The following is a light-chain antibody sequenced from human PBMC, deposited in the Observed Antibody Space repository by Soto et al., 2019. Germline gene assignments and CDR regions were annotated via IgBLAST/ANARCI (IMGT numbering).Light chain of an antibody. CDR2: GAS. V-gene: IGKV3-20*01. J-gene: IGKJ5*01. CDR1: QSVSSSY. Sequence: EIVLTQSPGTLSLSPGDRATLSCRASQSVSSSYLAWYQQKPGQAPRLLIYGASSRATGIPDRFSGSGSGTDFTLTISRLEPEDFAVYYCQQYGSSPPITFRQGTRWRL. CDR3: QQYGSSPPIT.